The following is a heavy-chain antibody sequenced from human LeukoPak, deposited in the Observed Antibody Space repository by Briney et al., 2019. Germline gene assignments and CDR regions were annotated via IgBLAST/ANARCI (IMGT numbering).Heavy chain of an antibody. CDR1: GFTSSDYY. D-gene: IGHD3-10*01. V-gene: IGHV3-11*03. CDR2: ISSSSSYT. Sequence: PGGSLRLSCAASGFTSSDYYMSWIRQAPGKGLEWVSYISSSSSYTNYADSVKGRFTISRDNAKNSLYLQMNSLRAEDTALYYCARYYDYGSGSYTFDYWGQGTLVTVSS. J-gene: IGHJ4*02. CDR3: ARYYDYGSGSYTFDY.